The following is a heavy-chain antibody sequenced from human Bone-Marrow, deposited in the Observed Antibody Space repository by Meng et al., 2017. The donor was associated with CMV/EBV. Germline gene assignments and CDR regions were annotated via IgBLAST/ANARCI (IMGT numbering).Heavy chain of an antibody. D-gene: IGHD6-19*01. CDR1: GFIFDDYG. CDR2: INWNGGST. CDR3: ASGTDISAIAVAGTFDY. Sequence: GESLKIYCAASGFIFDDYGMSWVRQAPGKGLEWVSGINWNGGSTGYADSVKGRFTISRDHSKNTLYLQMNSLRAEDTAVYYCASGTDISAIAVAGTFDYWGQGTLVTVTS. J-gene: IGHJ4*02. V-gene: IGHV3-20*04.